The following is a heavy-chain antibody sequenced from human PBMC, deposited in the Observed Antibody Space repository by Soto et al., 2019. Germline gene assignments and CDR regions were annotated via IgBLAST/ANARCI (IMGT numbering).Heavy chain of an antibody. CDR3: AREREYCSSTSCQFPLDY. J-gene: IGHJ4*02. CDR2: SIPIFGTA. CDR1: GGTFSSYA. Sequence: QVQLVQSGAEVKKPGSSVKVSCKASGGTFSSYAISWVRQAPGQGLEWMGGSIPIFGTANYAQKFQGRVTITADESTSTAYMELSSLRSEDTAVYYCAREREYCSSTSCQFPLDYWGQGTLVTVSS. D-gene: IGHD2-2*01. V-gene: IGHV1-69*01.